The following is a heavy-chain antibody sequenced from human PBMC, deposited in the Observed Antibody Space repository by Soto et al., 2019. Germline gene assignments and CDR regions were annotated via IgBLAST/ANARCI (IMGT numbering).Heavy chain of an antibody. CDR1: GFTVSSNY. CDR3: ARGSGSIVATIGGVFDY. Sequence: GGSLRLSCAASGFTVSSNYMSWVRQAPGKGLDWVSVIYSGGSTYYADSVKGRFTISRDNSKNTLYLQMNSLRAEDTAVYYCARGSGSIVATIGGVFDYWGQGTLVTVSS. D-gene: IGHD5-12*01. CDR2: IYSGGST. V-gene: IGHV3-66*01. J-gene: IGHJ4*02.